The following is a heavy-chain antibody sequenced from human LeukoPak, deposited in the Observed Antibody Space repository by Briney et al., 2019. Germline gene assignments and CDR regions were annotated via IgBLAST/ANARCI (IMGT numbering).Heavy chain of an antibody. CDR3: ARVGEAAADLPYFDS. CDR2: ISYDGSNK. J-gene: IGHJ4*02. Sequence: PGRSLRLSCAASGFTFSSYAMHWVRQAPGKGLEWVAIISYDGSNKYYADSVKGRFTISRDNSKNTLYLEMISLRAEDTAVYYCARVGEAAADLPYFDSWGQGTLVTVSS. D-gene: IGHD6-13*01. CDR1: GFTFSSYA. V-gene: IGHV3-30*01.